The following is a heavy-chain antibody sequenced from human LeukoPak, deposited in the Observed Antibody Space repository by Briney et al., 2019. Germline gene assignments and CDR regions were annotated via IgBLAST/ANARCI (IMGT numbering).Heavy chain of an antibody. CDR2: IYPGDSDT. D-gene: IGHD5-12*01. Sequence: GDSRKISCQSSGYSFTNYWVAWVRQMPGKGLEWMGIIYPGDSDTIYSPSFQGQVTISADKSVSTAYLQWSSLKASDTAMFYCARSGSDTRFDYWGQGTLVTVSS. J-gene: IGHJ4*02. V-gene: IGHV5-51*01. CDR1: GYSFTNYW. CDR3: ARSGSDTRFDY.